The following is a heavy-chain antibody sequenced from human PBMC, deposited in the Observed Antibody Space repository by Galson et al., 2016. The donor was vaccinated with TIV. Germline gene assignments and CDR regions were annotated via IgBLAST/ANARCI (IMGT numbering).Heavy chain of an antibody. J-gene: IGHJ4*02. CDR3: ARDGRAEGDYNAWGDY. CDR2: IIPVFGSG. CDR1: GGTLKNYH. Sequence: SVKVSCKASGGTLKNYHIIWVRQAPRQGLEWMGGIIPVFGSGNYAQKFQGRATITADESTNTAYMELNSLKSDDTAVYYCARDGRAEGDYNAWGDYWGQGALVTVSS. V-gene: IGHV1-69*13. D-gene: IGHD4-11*01.